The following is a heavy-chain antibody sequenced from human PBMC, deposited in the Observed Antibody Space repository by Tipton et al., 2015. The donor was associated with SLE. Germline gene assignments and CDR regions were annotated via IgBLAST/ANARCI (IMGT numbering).Heavy chain of an antibody. D-gene: IGHD4-23*01. V-gene: IGHV4-59*01. CDR3: ARAYGGNSYY. J-gene: IGHJ4*02. Sequence: TLSLTCTVSGGSISSYYWSWIRQPPGKGLEWIGYIYYSGSTNYNPSLKSRVTISVDTSKNQFSLKLSSVTAADTAVYYCARAYGGNSYYWGQGTLVTVSS. CDR1: GGSISSYY. CDR2: IYYSGST.